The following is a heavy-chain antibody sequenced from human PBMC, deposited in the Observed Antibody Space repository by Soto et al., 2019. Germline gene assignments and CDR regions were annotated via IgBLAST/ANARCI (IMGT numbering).Heavy chain of an antibody. CDR1: GFTFSSYD. V-gene: IGHV3-21*01. J-gene: IGHJ4*02. CDR3: ARDSAATIPNRYFDY. Sequence: GGSLRLSCVVSGFTFSSYDMNWVRQAPGQGLEWVSSISTSGSYMYYADSVKGRFTISRDDAENSLYLQMNSLRAEDTAVYFCARDSAATIPNRYFDYWGQGTLVTVSS. CDR2: ISTSGSYM. D-gene: IGHD5-12*01.